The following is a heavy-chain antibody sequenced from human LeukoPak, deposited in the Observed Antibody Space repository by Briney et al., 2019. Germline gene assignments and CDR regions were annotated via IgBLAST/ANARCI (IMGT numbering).Heavy chain of an antibody. CDR1: GYTFNTYG. CDR2: INPNSGAT. Sequence: GASVKVSCKPSGYTFNTYGITWVRQAPGQGLEWMGWINPNSGATDYAQNFQGRVTMTRDTSISTAYMELSRLRSDDTAIYYCASAYDRIYWGQGTLVTVSS. D-gene: IGHD3-22*01. J-gene: IGHJ4*02. CDR3: ASAYDRIY. V-gene: IGHV1-2*02.